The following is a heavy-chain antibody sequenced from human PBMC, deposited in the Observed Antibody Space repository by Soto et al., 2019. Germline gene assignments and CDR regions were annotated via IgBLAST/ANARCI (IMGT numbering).Heavy chain of an antibody. Sequence: EVQLVESGGGLVQPGGSLRLSCAASGFTFSSYSMNWVRQAPGKGLEWVSYISSSSSTIYYADSVKGRFTISRDNAKNSLYLQMNSLRDEDTAVYYCARDQGRFGELPPPYFDYWGQGTLVTVSS. CDR2: ISSSSSTI. V-gene: IGHV3-48*02. J-gene: IGHJ4*02. D-gene: IGHD3-16*01. CDR1: GFTFSSYS. CDR3: ARDQGRFGELPPPYFDY.